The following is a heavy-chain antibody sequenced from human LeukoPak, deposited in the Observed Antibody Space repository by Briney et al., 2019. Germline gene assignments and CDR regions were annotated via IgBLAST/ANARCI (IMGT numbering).Heavy chain of an antibody. CDR3: ARGYSTSWTYYFDY. J-gene: IGHJ4*02. V-gene: IGHV4-59*12. Sequence: KPSETLSLTCTVSGGAITGYYWGWLRQPPGKGREGMGHISYSGSTNYNPSLKSRVTISVDTSKNHFSLKLNSVTAADTAVYYCARGYSTSWTYYFDYWGQGALVTVSS. CDR2: ISYSGST. D-gene: IGHD6-13*01. CDR1: GGAITGYY.